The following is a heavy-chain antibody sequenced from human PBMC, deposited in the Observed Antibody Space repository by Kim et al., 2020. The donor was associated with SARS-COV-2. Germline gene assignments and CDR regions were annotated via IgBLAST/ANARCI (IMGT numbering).Heavy chain of an antibody. Sequence: STIYYADAVKGRFTISRDNAKNSLYLQMNSLRDEDTAVYYCVRVSLRSLDYWGQGTLVTVSS. V-gene: IGHV3-48*02. CDR3: VRVSLRSLDY. CDR2: STI. D-gene: IGHD5-12*01. J-gene: IGHJ4*02.